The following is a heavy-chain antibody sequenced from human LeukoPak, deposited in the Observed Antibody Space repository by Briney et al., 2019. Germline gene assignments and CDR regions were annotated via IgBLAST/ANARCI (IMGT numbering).Heavy chain of an antibody. CDR2: IGASSTPK. D-gene: IGHD6-19*01. J-gene: IGHJ4*02. Sequence: GGSLRLSCVVSGFPFSFYELNWVRQAPGKGLEWVSHIGASSTPKYYADSVKGRFSISRDNAKSSLYLQMNSLRVEDTAVYYCALLAVASDFDYWGQGALVTVSS. CDR1: GFPFSFYE. CDR3: ALLAVASDFDY. V-gene: IGHV3-48*03.